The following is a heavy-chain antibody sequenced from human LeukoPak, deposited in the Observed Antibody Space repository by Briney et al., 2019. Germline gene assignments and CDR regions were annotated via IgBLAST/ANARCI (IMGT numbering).Heavy chain of an antibody. V-gene: IGHV3-30-3*01. D-gene: IGHD3-22*01. Sequence: GGSLRLSCAASGFTFRSYAIHWVRQAPGKGLEWVAVISYDGSNKYYADSVKGRFTISRDNSKNTLYLQMNSLRAEDTAVYYCARGFEYYYDSSGYCYYYWGQGTLVTVSS. CDR2: ISYDGSNK. CDR1: GFTFRSYA. CDR3: ARGFEYYYDSSGYCYYY. J-gene: IGHJ4*02.